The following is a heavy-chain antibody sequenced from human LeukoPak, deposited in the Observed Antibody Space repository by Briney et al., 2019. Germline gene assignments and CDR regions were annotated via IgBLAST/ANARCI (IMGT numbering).Heavy chain of an antibody. CDR2: INPNSGGT. CDR1: GYTFTGYY. V-gene: IGHV1-2*06. CDR3: ARRYYDSSGYSHHFDY. Sequence: ASVKVSCKAPGYTFTGYYMHWVRQAPGQGLEWMGRINPNSGGTNYAQKFQGRVTMTRDTSMSTPYMELSRLRSDDTAVYYCARRYYDSSGYSHHFDYWGQGTLVTVSS. J-gene: IGHJ4*02. D-gene: IGHD3-22*01.